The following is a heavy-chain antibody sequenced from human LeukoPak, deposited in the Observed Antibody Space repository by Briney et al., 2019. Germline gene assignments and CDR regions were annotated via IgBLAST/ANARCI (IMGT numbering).Heavy chain of an antibody. CDR3: ARETYYYDSSGYPGY. Sequence: PGGSLRLSCAASGFTLSDYYMSWIRQAPGKGLEWVSYISSSGSTIYYADSVKGRFTISRDNAKNSLYLQMNSLRAEDTAVYYCARETYYYDSSGYPGYWGQGTLVTVSS. V-gene: IGHV3-11*04. D-gene: IGHD3-22*01. CDR1: GFTLSDYY. J-gene: IGHJ4*02. CDR2: ISSSGSTI.